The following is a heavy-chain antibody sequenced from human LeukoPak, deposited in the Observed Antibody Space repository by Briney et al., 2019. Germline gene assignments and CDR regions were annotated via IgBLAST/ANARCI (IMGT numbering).Heavy chain of an antibody. J-gene: IGHJ4*02. CDR3: ARKASHFSYGLRAIDY. CDR1: GYSISSGYY. D-gene: IGHD5-18*01. V-gene: IGHV4-38-2*01. CDR2: IYHSGST. Sequence: KPSETLSLTCAVSGYSISSGYYWGWIRQPPGKGLEWIGSIYHSGSTYYNPSLKSRVTISVDTSKNQFSLKLSSVTAADTAVYYCARKASHFSYGLRAIDYWARETWSPSPQ.